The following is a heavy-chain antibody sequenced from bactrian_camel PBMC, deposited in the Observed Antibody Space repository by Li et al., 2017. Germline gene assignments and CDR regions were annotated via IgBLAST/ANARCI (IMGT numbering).Heavy chain of an antibody. CDR1: AFTDRTYC. J-gene: IGHJ4*01. CDR2: IDTDTK. Sequence: HVQLVESGGGSVQTGGHLRLSCAGSAFTDRTYCMAWFRQAPGKEREGVASIDTDTKKYADSVTGRFTIFKDSAKNTLYLQMNSLKPDDTARYYCAGDLTRVYGRYGLRCLASLEVEDKYTYWGQGTQVTVS. CDR3: AGDLTRVYGRYGLRCLASLEVEDKYTY. D-gene: IGHD3*01. V-gene: IGHV3S1*01.